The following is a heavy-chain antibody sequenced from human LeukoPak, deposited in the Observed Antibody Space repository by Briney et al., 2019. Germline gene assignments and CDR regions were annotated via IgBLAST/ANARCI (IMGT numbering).Heavy chain of an antibody. Sequence: GASVKVSCKASGYTFTGYYMHWVRQAPGQGLEWMGWINPNSGGTNYAQKFQGWVTMTRDTSISTAYMELSRLRSDDTAVYYCASYCSSTSCYERRFDYWGQGTLVTVSS. V-gene: IGHV1-2*04. J-gene: IGHJ4*02. CDR2: INPNSGGT. CDR3: ASYCSSTSCYERRFDY. D-gene: IGHD2-2*01. CDR1: GYTFTGYY.